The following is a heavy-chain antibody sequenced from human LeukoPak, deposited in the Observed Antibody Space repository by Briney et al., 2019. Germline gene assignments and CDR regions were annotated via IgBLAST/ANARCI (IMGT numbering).Heavy chain of an antibody. J-gene: IGHJ3*02. Sequence: PGGSLRLSCAASGFTFSSYAMSWVRQAPGKGLEWVSSISSSSSYIYYADSVKGRFTISRDNAKNSLYLQMNSLRAEDTAVYYCASQIVVVISDAFDIWGQGTMVTVSS. D-gene: IGHD3-22*01. CDR1: GFTFSSYA. CDR3: ASQIVVVISDAFDI. V-gene: IGHV3-21*01. CDR2: ISSSSSYI.